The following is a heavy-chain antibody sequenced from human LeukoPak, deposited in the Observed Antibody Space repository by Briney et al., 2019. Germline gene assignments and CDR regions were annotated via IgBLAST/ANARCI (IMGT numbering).Heavy chain of an antibody. CDR2: ISWNNGSI. V-gene: IGHV3-9*01. J-gene: IGHJ4*02. CDR1: GFTFDDYA. Sequence: GGSLRLSCAASGFTFDDYAMHWVRQAPGKGLEWVSGISWNNGSIGYADSVKGRFTISRDNAKNSLYLQMNSLRAEDTALYYCAKVGYDSSGYYLFDYWGQGTLVTVSS. CDR3: AKVGYDSSGYYLFDY. D-gene: IGHD3-22*01.